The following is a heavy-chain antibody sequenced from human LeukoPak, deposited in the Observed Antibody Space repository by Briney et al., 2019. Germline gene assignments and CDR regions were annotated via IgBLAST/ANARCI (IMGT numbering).Heavy chain of an antibody. CDR3: ARGRGEMATIKGCAFDI. J-gene: IGHJ3*02. D-gene: IGHD5-24*01. V-gene: IGHV1-69*02. CDR1: GGPFSRYT. CDR2: IFVINDIA. Sequence: ASVKVSCKASGGPFSRYTIFGVRLVPGQGLTWMGRIFVINDIANYEQKFHGRVTIIADKSTNTAYMELSSLRPEDTAVYYCARGRGEMATIKGCAFDIWGQGTMVTVSS.